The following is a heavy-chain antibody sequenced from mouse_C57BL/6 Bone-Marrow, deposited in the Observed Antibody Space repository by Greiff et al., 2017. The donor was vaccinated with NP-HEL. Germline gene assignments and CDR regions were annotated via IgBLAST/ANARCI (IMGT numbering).Heavy chain of an antibody. J-gene: IGHJ2*01. CDR1: GYTFTSYW. V-gene: IGHV1-55*01. Sequence: QVQLQQSGAELVKPGASVMMSCKASGYTFTSYWLTWVKQRPGQGLEWIGDIYPGSGSTNYNEKFKSKATLTVDTSSSTAYIQLSSLTSEDSAVYYCARERDGNLYDFDYWGQGTTLTVSS. CDR3: ARERDGNLYDFDY. CDR2: IYPGSGST. D-gene: IGHD2-1*01.